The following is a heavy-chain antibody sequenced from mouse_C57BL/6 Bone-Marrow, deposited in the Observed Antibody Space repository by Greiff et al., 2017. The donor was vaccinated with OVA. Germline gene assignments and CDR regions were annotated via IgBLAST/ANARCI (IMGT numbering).Heavy chain of an antibody. CDR2: IRNKANGYTT. CDR1: GFTFTDYY. D-gene: IGHD6-2*01. Sequence: EVKLMESGGGLVQPGGSLSLSCAASGFTFTDYYMSWVRQPPGQALEWLGFIRNKANGYTTEYSASVKGRFTISRDNSQSILYLQMNALRAEDSATYYCAVSISLDYWGQGTTLTVSS. V-gene: IGHV7-3*01. CDR3: AVSISLDY. J-gene: IGHJ2*01.